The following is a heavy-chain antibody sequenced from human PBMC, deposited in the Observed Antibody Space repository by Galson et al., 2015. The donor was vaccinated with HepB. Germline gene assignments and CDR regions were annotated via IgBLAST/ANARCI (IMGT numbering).Heavy chain of an antibody. Sequence: PALVKPTQTLTLTCTFSGFSLSTSGVGVGWIRQPPGKALEWLALIYWDDDKRYSPSLKSRLTITKDTSKNQVVLTMTNMDPVDTATYYCAHGGSTANWVDYFDYWGQGTLVTVSS. D-gene: IGHD7-27*01. V-gene: IGHV2-5*02. CDR3: AHGGSTANWVDYFDY. CDR2: IYWDDDK. CDR1: GFSLSTSGVG. J-gene: IGHJ4*02.